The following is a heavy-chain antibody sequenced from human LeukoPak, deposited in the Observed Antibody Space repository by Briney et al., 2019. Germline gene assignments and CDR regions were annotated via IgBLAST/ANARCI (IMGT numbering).Heavy chain of an antibody. Sequence: GGSLRLSCAASGFTFSSFAMSWVRQAPGKGLEWVSVITGSGGDTNSADSVKGRFTISRDNSENTLFLQMNSLRAEDTAVYYCARELGYCSGGSCRGSGGYYYYGMDVWGQGTTVTVSS. CDR3: ARELGYCSGGSCRGSGGYYYYGMDV. D-gene: IGHD2-15*01. J-gene: IGHJ6*02. CDR2: ITGSGGDT. V-gene: IGHV3-23*01. CDR1: GFTFSSFA.